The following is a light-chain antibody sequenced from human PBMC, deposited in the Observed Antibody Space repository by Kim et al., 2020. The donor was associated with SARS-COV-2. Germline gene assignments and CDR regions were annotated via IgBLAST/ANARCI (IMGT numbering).Light chain of an antibody. J-gene: IGKJ4*01. CDR3: QQRSNWLT. CDR2: DAS. V-gene: IGKV3-11*01. Sequence: LSLSPGERATLSCRASQSVSNFLAWYQQKPGQAPRLLIYDASDRATGIPARFSGSGSGTDFTLTISSLQPEDFAFYFCQQRSNWLTFGGGTKVEI. CDR1: QSVSNF.